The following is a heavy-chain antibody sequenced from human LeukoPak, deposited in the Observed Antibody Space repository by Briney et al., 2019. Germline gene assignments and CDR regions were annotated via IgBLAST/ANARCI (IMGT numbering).Heavy chain of an antibody. Sequence: GGSLRLSCAASGFTFSSYAMHWVRQAPGKGLEWVAVISYDGSNKYYADSVKGRFTISRDNSKNTLYLQMNSLRAEDTAVYYCARAPPWNGGYAFDIWGQGTMVTVSS. CDR3: ARAPPWNGGYAFDI. J-gene: IGHJ3*02. D-gene: IGHD1-1*01. CDR1: GFTFSSYA. CDR2: ISYDGSNK. V-gene: IGHV3-30-3*01.